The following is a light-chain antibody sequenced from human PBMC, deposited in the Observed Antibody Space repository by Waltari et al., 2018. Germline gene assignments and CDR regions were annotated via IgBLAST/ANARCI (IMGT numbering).Light chain of an antibody. CDR3: TTWDDSLNGRV. V-gene: IGLV1-44*01. J-gene: IGLJ3*02. CDR1: SSNIGSNT. Sequence: QSVLTQPPSASGTPGQRVTISCSGSSSNIGSNTVNWYQQLPGTAPKLLIYSINQRPSGVPDRFAGSKSDTSASLAISGLQSEDEADYYCTTWDDSLNGRVFGGGTKLNVL. CDR2: SIN.